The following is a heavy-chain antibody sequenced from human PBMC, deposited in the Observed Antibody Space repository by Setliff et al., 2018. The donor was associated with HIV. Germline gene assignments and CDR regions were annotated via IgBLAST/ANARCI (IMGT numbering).Heavy chain of an antibody. D-gene: IGHD2-15*01. Sequence: GGSLRLSCAASGFTFSSYSMNWVRQAPGKGLEWVSYISPSSTIIYYADSVKGRFTISRDNSKGTPYLQMTSLRPEDTAVYYCTPLHYWGQGTLVTVSS. J-gene: IGHJ4*02. CDR3: TPLHY. CDR1: GFTFSSYS. V-gene: IGHV3-48*01. CDR2: ISPSSTII.